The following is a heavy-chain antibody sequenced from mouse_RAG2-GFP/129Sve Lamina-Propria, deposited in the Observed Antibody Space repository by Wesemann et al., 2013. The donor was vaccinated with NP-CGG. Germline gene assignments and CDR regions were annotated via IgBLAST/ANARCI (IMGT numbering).Heavy chain of an antibody. CDR2: IYWDDDK. D-gene: IGHD1-1*01. CDR1: GFSLSTSGMG. Sequence: QVTLKESGPGILQSSQTLSLTCSFSGFSLSTSGMGVSWIRQPSGKGLEWLAHIYWDDDKRYNPSLKSRLTISKDTSNNQVFLKISSVDTADTATYYCAQIEGYYSFAYWGQGTLVTVSA. J-gene: IGHJ3*01. CDR3: AQIEGYYSFAY. V-gene: IGHV8-12*01.